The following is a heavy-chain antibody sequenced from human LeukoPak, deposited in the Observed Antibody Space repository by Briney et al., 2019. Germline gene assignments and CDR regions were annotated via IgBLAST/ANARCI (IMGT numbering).Heavy chain of an antibody. CDR3: ARDGCSGGSCYLNWFDP. CDR2: INAGNGNT. V-gene: IGHV1-3*01. D-gene: IGHD2-15*01. CDR1: GYTFTSYA. J-gene: IGHJ5*02. Sequence: ASVNVSCKASGYTFTSYAMHWVRQAPGQRLEWMGWINAGNGNTKYSQKFQGRVTITRDTSASTAYMELSSLRSEDTAVYYCARDGCSGGSCYLNWFDPWGQGTLVTVSS.